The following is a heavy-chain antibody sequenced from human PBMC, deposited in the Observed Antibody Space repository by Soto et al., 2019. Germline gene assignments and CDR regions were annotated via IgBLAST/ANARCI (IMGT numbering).Heavy chain of an antibody. Sequence: SQTLSLTCAISGDSVSSNSAAWNWIRQSPSRGLEWLGRTYYRSKWYNDYAVSVKSRITINPDTSKNQFSLQLNSVTPEDTAVYYCARGGVSIAARPSWFDPWGQGTMVTVYS. CDR3: ARGGVSIAARPSWFDP. CDR1: GDSVSSNSAA. J-gene: IGHJ5*02. D-gene: IGHD6-6*01. V-gene: IGHV6-1*01. CDR2: TYYRSKWYN.